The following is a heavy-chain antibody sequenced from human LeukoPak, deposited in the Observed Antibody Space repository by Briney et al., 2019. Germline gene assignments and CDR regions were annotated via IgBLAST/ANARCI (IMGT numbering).Heavy chain of an antibody. CDR3: ARDTSYYDSSGYCFDY. J-gene: IGHJ4*02. Sequence: ASVQVSCKDSGYTFTSDGIGGVRQAPGQGLEWMGWISAYNGNTNYAQKLQGRVTMTTDTSTSTAYMELRSLRSDDTAVYYCARDTSYYDSSGYCFDYWGQGTLVTVSS. D-gene: IGHD3-22*01. CDR1: GYTFTSDG. CDR2: ISAYNGNT. V-gene: IGHV1-18*01.